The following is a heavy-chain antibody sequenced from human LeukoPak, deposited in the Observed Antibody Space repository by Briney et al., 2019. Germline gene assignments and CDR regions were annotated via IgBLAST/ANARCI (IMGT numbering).Heavy chain of an antibody. V-gene: IGHV4-38-2*02. CDR2: IYHSGST. Sequence: SETLSLTCTVSGYSISSGYYWGWIRQPPGKGLEWIGSIYHSGSTYYNPSLKSRVTISVDTSKNQFSLKLSSVTAADTAVYYCARDLIYYYDSNGWGAFDYWGQGTLVTVSS. D-gene: IGHD3-22*01. CDR1: GYSISSGYY. CDR3: ARDLIYYYDSNGWGAFDY. J-gene: IGHJ4*02.